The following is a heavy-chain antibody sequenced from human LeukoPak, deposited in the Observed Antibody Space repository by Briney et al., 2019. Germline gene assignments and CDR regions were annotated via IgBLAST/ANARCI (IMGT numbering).Heavy chain of an antibody. CDR1: GFTFSSYS. CDR3: ARERSDSGYYLGY. V-gene: IGHV3-66*01. D-gene: IGHD3-22*01. Sequence: PGGSLRLSCAASGFTFSSYSMNWVRQAPGKGLEWVSVLYTSGTTYYADSVKGRFTISRDNSRNTVYLQMNSLRAEDTATYYCARERSDSGYYLGYWGRGTLVTVSS. J-gene: IGHJ4*02. CDR2: LYTSGTT.